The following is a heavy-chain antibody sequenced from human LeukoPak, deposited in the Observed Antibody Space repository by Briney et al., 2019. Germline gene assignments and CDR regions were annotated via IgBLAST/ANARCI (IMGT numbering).Heavy chain of an antibody. CDR2: ITSSSSTI. J-gene: IGHJ4*02. Sequence: PGGSLRLSCAASGFIFSSYSMNWVRQAPGKRMEWVSYITSSSSTIYYADSVKGRFTISRDNAKNSLYLQLNSLRAEDTAVYYCARAGDYYDYWGQGTLVTVSP. V-gene: IGHV3-48*01. D-gene: IGHD4-17*01. CDR1: GFIFSSYS. CDR3: ARAGDYYDY.